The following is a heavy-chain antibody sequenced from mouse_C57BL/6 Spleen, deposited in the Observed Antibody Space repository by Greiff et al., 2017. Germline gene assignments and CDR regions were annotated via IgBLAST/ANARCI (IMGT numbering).Heavy chain of an antibody. D-gene: IGHD2-4*01. V-gene: IGHV1-66*01. CDR3: ARNDYDESLWYFDV. J-gene: IGHJ1*03. CDR2: IYPGSGKT. Sequence: VKLQQSGPELVKPGASVKISCKASGYSFTSYYIHWVKQRPGQGLEWIGWIYPGSGKTKYNEKFKGKGTLTADTTSSSAYMQLSSLTSADSAVYSCARNDYDESLWYFDVWGTGTTVTVSS. CDR1: GYSFTSYY.